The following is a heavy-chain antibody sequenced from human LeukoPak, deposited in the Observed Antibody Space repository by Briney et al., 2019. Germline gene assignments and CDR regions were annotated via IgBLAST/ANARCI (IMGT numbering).Heavy chain of an antibody. CDR2: IYSGGST. CDR3: ARDGSSRQYFDY. D-gene: IGHD6-13*01. J-gene: IGHJ4*02. V-gene: IGHV3-53*01. Sequence: GGSLRLSCAASGFTVSSNYMSWVRQAPGKGLEWVSVIYSGGSTYYADSVKGRFTISRDNSKNTLYLQMNSLRAEDTAVYYCARDGSSRQYFDYWGQGTLVTVSS. CDR1: GFTVSSNY.